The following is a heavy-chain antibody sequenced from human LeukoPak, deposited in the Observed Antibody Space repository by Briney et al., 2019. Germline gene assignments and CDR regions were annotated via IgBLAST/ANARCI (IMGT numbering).Heavy chain of an antibody. CDR3: ARVVTSLREGKYHYDMDV. CDR2: INAGNGDT. CDR1: GYTFTNYI. J-gene: IGHJ6*02. V-gene: IGHV1-3*01. D-gene: IGHD3-10*01. Sequence: ASVKVSCKASGYTFTNYIIHWVRQAPGQRLEWMGWINAGNGDTKYSQKFQVRVTITRDTSASTAYMELNSLRSEDTAVYYCARVVTSLREGKYHYDMDVWGQGTTVTVSS.